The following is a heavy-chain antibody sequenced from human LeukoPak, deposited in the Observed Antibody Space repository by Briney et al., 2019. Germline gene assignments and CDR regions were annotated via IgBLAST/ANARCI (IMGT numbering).Heavy chain of an antibody. CDR2: INHSGST. CDR1: GGSFSGYY. CDR3: ARWRFLEWFQTYYYGMDV. Sequence: SETLSLTCAVCGGSFSGYYWSWIRQPPGKGLEWIGEINHSGSTNYNPSLKSRVTISVDTSKNQFSLKLSSVTAADTAVYYCARWRFLEWFQTYYYGMDVWGQGTTVTVSS. J-gene: IGHJ6*02. D-gene: IGHD3-3*01. V-gene: IGHV4-34*01.